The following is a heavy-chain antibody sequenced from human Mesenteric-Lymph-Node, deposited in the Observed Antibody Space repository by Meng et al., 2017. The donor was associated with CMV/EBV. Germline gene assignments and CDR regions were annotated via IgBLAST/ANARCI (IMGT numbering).Heavy chain of an antibody. Sequence: ASVKVSCKASGYTFTSYYMHWMRQAPGQGLEWMGIINPSGGSTSYAQKFQGRVTMTTDTATSTAYMNLRSLRSDDTAVYYCARVLGGYSYGYNDWGQGTLVTVSS. CDR3: ARVLGGYSYGYND. CDR1: GYTFTSYY. J-gene: IGHJ4*02. V-gene: IGHV1-46*01. CDR2: INPSGGST. D-gene: IGHD5-18*01.